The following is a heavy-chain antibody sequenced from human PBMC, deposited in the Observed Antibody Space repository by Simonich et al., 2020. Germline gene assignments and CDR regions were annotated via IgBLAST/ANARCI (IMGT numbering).Heavy chain of an antibody. Sequence: EVQLLESGGGLVQPGGSLRLSCAASGFTFSSYAMSWVRQAPGKGLDWVSAISGSGGSTYYADSVKGRFTISRDNSKNTLYLQMNSLRAEDTAVYYCAKDSSLVGATDWFDPWGQGTLVTVSS. D-gene: IGHD1-26*01. V-gene: IGHV3-23*01. CDR1: GFTFSSYA. CDR2: ISGSGGST. J-gene: IGHJ5*02. CDR3: AKDSSLVGATDWFDP.